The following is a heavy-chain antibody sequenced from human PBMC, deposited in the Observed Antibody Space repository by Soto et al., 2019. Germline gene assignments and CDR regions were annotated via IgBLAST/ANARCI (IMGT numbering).Heavy chain of an antibody. CDR3: ARDCSGGSCYQRVVWFDP. CDR1: GYTITIYG. V-gene: IGHV1-18*01. Sequence: ASVTVSCQASGYTITIYGISWVRQAPRQGLEWMGWISAYNGNTNYAQKLQGRVTMTTDTSTSTAYMELRSLRSDDTAVYYCARDCSGGSCYQRVVWFDPWGQGTLVTVSS. J-gene: IGHJ5*02. D-gene: IGHD2-15*01. CDR2: ISAYNGNT.